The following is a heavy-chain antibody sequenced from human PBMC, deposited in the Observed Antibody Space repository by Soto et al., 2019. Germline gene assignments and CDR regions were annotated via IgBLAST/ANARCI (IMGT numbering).Heavy chain of an antibody. D-gene: IGHD3-16*01. J-gene: IGHJ3*02. CDR3: ARGVWGSYFDI. V-gene: IGHV4-30-2*01. CDR1: GGSISSGGYS. CDR2: IYHSGSI. Sequence: SETLSLTCAVSGGSISSGGYSWSWIRQPPGKGLEGIGYIYHSGSIYYNPSLKSRVTISVDRSKNQFSLKLSSVTAADTAVYYCARGVWGSYFDIWGQGTMVTVSS.